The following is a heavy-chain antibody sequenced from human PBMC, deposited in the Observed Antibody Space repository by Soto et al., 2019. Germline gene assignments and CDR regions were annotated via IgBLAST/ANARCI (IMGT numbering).Heavy chain of an antibody. CDR1: GFTFSNYW. CDR3: ETSKGGVSNGPTTY. CDR2: MNSDGSNT. D-gene: IGHD1-26*01. J-gene: IGHJ4*02. Sequence: EVQLVESGGALVKPGGSLRLSCAASGFTFSNYWMHWVRQAPGKGLVWISRMNSDGSNTVYADAVKGRFTISRNSGKNTLYLKMNSLIDDDTTVYYCETSKGGVSNGPTTYWGQGTLVTVSS. V-gene: IGHV3-74*01.